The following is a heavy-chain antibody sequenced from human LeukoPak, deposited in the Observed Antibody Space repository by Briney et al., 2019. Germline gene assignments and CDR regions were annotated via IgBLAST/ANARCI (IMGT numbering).Heavy chain of an antibody. D-gene: IGHD3-22*01. V-gene: IGHV3-30-3*01. CDR1: GFIFSSYA. J-gene: IGHJ3*02. CDR2: ISYDGSNK. Sequence: PGGSLRLSCAASGFIFSSYAMHWVRQAPGKGLEWVAVISYDGSNKYYADSVKGRFTISRDNSKNTLYLQMNSLRAEDTAVYYCARYGAAELWYYYDSSGYGKAFDIWGQGTMVTVSS. CDR3: ARYGAAELWYYYDSSGYGKAFDI.